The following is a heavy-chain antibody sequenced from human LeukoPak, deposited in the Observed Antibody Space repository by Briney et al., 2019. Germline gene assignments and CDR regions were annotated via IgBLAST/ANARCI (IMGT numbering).Heavy chain of an antibody. CDR3: AGGSGIGDY. CDR1: GGSISSYY. D-gene: IGHD3-10*01. CDR2: IYYSGST. Sequence: PSETLSLTCTVSGGSISSYYWSWIRQPPGKGLEWIGYIYYSGSTNYNPSLKSRVTISVDTSKNQFSLKLSSVTAADTAVYYCAGGSGIGDYWGQGTLVTVSS. J-gene: IGHJ4*02. V-gene: IGHV4-59*08.